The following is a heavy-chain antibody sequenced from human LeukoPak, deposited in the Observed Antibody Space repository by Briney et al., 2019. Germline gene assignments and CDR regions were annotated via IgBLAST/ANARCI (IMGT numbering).Heavy chain of an antibody. V-gene: IGHV1-8*02. CDR3: ARRPHYDFWSGYYPWDYYYYYGMDV. D-gene: IGHD3-3*01. CDR1: GGTFSSYA. J-gene: IGHJ6*02. CDR2: MNPNSGNT. Sequence: GASVTVSCKASGGTFSSYAISWVRQAPGQGLEWMGWMNPNSGNTGYAQKFQGRVTMTRNTSISTAYMELSSLRSEDTAVYYCARRPHYDFWSGYYPWDYYYYYGMDVWGQGTTVTVSS.